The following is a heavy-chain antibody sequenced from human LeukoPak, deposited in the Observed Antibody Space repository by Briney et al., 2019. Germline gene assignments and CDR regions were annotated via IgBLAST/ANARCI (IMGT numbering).Heavy chain of an antibody. V-gene: IGHV3-30*09. CDR2: ISYDGSNK. J-gene: IGHJ4*02. D-gene: IGHD6-19*01. CDR1: GFTFSSYA. Sequence: GRSLRLSCAASGFTFSSYAMHWVRQAPGKGLEWVAVISYDGSNKYYADSVKGRFAISRDNSKNTLYLQMNSLRAEDTAVYYCASGIAVAGTGFDYWGQGTLVTVSS. CDR3: ASGIAVAGTGFDY.